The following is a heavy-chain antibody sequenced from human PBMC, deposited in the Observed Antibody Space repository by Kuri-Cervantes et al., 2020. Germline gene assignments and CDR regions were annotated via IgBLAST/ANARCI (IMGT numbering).Heavy chain of an antibody. Sequence: ASVKVSCKASGYTFTSYGISWVRQAPGQGLEWMGWISAYNGNTNYAQKLQGRVTVTRDTSTSTVYMELSSLRSEDTAVYYCARGHIPPHCSTVACYSPHYYYYYGMDVWGQGTAVTVSS. V-gene: IGHV1-18*01. CDR1: GYTFTSYG. CDR3: ARGHIPPHCSTVACYSPHYYYYYGMDV. CDR2: ISAYNGNT. D-gene: IGHD2-15*01. J-gene: IGHJ6*02.